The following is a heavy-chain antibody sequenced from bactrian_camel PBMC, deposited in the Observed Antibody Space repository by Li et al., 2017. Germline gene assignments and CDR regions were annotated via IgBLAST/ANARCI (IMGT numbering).Heavy chain of an antibody. J-gene: IGHJ4*01. D-gene: IGHD8*01. CDR2: IDGDGKT. V-gene: IGHV3S53*01. CDR3: AAGSGGGLAPCPLDLRRETFMTITT. CDR1: GYMIRSSC. Sequence: VQLVESGGGSVQDGGSLRLSCVAPGYMIRSSCMGIFRQAPGKEREGIATIDGDGKTMYRDSVKGRFTIAKDIAKNTLSLQMNSLKPEDSAMYYCAAGSGGGLAPCPLDLRRETFMTITTGVRGPRSPSP.